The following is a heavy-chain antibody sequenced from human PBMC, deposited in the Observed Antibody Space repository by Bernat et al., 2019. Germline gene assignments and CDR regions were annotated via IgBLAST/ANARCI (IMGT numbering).Heavy chain of an antibody. CDR2: IYHSGST. CDR3: ARDPYSSSLGAFDS. J-gene: IGHJ4*02. CDR1: GGSISSSNW. Sequence: QVQLQESGPGLVKPSGTLSLTCAVSGGSISSSNWWSWVRQPPGKGLEWIGEIYHSGSTNYNPSLKSRVTISVDTSKNQLSLKLRSVTAADTAVYYCARDPYSSSLGAFDSWGQGTLVTVSS. V-gene: IGHV4-4*02. D-gene: IGHD6-13*01.